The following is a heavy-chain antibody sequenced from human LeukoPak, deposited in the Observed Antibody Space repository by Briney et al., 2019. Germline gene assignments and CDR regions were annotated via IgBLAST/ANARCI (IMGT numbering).Heavy chain of an antibody. CDR1: GGSVSSSS. Sequence: PSETLSLTCTVSGGSVSSSSYYWGWIRQTPGKGLEWVAVISYDGSNKYYADPVKGRFTISRDNSKNTLYLQMNSLRAEDTAVYYCARDGYYYDSSGYSYYYGMDVWGQGTTVTVSS. V-gene: IGHV3-30*03. J-gene: IGHJ6*02. CDR2: ISYDGSNK. D-gene: IGHD3-22*01. CDR3: ARDGYYYDSSGYSYYYGMDV.